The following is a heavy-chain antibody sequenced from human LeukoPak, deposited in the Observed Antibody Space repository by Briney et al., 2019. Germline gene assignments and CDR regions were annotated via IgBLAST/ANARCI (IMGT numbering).Heavy chain of an antibody. V-gene: IGHV3-23*01. CDR3: AKDCSPPGASLCYFDY. CDR1: GFTFSSYA. D-gene: IGHD3-10*02. Sequence: GSLRLSCAASGFTFSSYAMSWVRQAPGKGLEWVSTIGGSDGSTYYANSVKGRFTISRDNSKNTLYLQMNSLRAEDTAVYYCAKDCSPPGASLCYFDYWGQGSLVTVSS. CDR2: IGGSDGST. J-gene: IGHJ4*02.